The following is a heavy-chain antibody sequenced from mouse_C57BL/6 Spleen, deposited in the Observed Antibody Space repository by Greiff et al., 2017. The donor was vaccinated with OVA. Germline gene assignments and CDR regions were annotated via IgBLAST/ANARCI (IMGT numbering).Heavy chain of an antibody. CDR2: INPNNGGT. J-gene: IGHJ3*01. D-gene: IGHD2-5*01. CDR1: GYTFTDYN. V-gene: IGHV1-22*01. Sequence: VQLQQSGPELVKPGASVKMSCKASGYTFTDYNMHWVKQSHGKSLEWIGYINPNNGGTSYNQKFKGKATLTVNKSSSTAYMELRSLTSEDSAVYYCARCPYSNYGGNWFAYWGQGTLVTVSA. CDR3: ARCPYSNYGGNWFAY.